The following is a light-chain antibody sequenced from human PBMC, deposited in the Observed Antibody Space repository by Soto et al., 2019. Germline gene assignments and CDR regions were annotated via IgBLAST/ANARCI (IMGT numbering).Light chain of an antibody. CDR2: GAT. Sequence: DIQMTQSPSSLSASVGDRFTITCRAGQSIFTYLNWYQQSPGKAPQLLIYGATTLQSGVPSRFSGSGSGTDFTLTISNLQPEDFATYFCQQSLSTPPITFGQGTRLEIK. CDR1: QSIFTY. J-gene: IGKJ5*01. V-gene: IGKV1-39*01. CDR3: QQSLSTPPIT.